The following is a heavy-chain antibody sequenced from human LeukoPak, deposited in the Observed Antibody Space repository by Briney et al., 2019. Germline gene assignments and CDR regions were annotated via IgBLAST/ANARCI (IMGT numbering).Heavy chain of an antibody. CDR1: GYTFTGYY. CDR2: INPNSGGT. V-gene: IGHV1-2*02. J-gene: IGHJ6*02. CDR3: ARDHETYYYYGMDV. Sequence: WASVKVSCKASGYTFTGYYMHWVRQAPGQGLEWMGWINPNSGGTNYAQKFQGRVTMTRDTSISTAYMELSRLRSDDTAVYYCARDHETYYYYGMDVWGQGTTVTVSS.